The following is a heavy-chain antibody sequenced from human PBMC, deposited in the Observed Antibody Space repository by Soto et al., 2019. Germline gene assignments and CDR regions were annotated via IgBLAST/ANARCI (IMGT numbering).Heavy chain of an antibody. V-gene: IGHV3-66*01. Sequence: GGSLRLSCAASGFTVSSNYMSWVRQAPGKGLEWVSVIYSGGSTYYADSVKGRFTISRDNSKNTLYLQMNSLRAEDTAVYYCARVFYYYDSSGYYDYWGQGTLVTVSS. D-gene: IGHD3-22*01. CDR1: GFTVSSNY. CDR2: IYSGGST. J-gene: IGHJ4*02. CDR3: ARVFYYYDSSGYYDY.